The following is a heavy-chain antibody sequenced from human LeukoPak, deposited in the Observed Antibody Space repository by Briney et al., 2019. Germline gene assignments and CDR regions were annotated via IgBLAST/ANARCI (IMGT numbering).Heavy chain of an antibody. CDR2: IFYSGST. CDR1: GGSISSRSYY. D-gene: IGHD4-17*01. J-gene: IGHJ3*02. Sequence: PSETLSLTCTVSGGSISSRSYYWGWIRQPPGKGLERIGSIFYSGSTYYNPSLKSRVTISVDTSKSQFSLKLNSVTAADTAVYYCATYDYGGAFDIWGQGTMVTVSS. CDR3: ATYDYGGAFDI. V-gene: IGHV4-39*01.